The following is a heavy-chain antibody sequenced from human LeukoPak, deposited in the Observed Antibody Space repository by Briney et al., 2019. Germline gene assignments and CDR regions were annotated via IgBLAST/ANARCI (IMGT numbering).Heavy chain of an antibody. J-gene: IGHJ4*02. Sequence: SETLSLTCTVSGGSISSYYWSWIRQPPGKGLEWIGYIYYSGSTNYNPSLKSRVTISVDTSKNQFSLKLSSVTAADTAVYYCARRGRHYYDSSGYWDYWGQGTLVTVSS. V-gene: IGHV4-59*01. CDR2: IYYSGST. CDR3: ARRGRHYYDSSGYWDY. CDR1: GGSISSYY. D-gene: IGHD3-22*01.